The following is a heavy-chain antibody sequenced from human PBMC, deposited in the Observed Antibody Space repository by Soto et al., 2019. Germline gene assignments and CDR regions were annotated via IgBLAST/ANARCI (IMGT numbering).Heavy chain of an antibody. J-gene: IGHJ4*02. CDR1: GYTLTELS. CDR3: ATTLRFLEWLPQPYYFDY. Sequence: ASVKVSCKVSGYTLTELSMHWVRQAPGKGLEWMGGFDPEDGETIYAQKFQGRVTMTEDTSTDTAYMELSSLRSEDTAVYYCATTLRFLEWLPQPYYFDYWGQGTLVTVSS. CDR2: FDPEDGET. V-gene: IGHV1-24*01. D-gene: IGHD3-3*01.